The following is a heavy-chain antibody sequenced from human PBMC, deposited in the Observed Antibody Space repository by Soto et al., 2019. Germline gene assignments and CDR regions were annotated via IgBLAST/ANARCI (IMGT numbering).Heavy chain of an antibody. CDR2: IDPKSGDT. CDR1: GYTFTENQ. J-gene: IGHJ5*02. D-gene: IGHD2-21*01. V-gene: IGHV1-2*02. Sequence: ASVKVSCKASGYTFTENQIHWLRRAPGQRLQWLGRIDPKSGDTTFAPTFQGRVTMTRDTSTNTAYLELTRLTSDDTAIYYCARRHLLGYIRWCFDPWGRGTRVT. CDR3: ARRHLLGYIRWCFDP.